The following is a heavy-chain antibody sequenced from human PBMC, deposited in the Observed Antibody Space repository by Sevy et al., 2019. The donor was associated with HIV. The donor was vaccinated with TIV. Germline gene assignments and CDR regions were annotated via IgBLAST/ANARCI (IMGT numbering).Heavy chain of an antibody. CDR2: INSPGTT. J-gene: IGHJ4*02. Sequence: GGSLRLSCAASGFIVSNYAMTWVRPAPGKGLEWVSSINSPGTTYYADSVKGRFTISRDNSKNTLYLQMNSLRVDDTAVYSCAKGEGVGSVPYFDYWGQGTLVTVSS. D-gene: IGHD1-26*01. CDR3: AKGEGVGSVPYFDY. V-gene: IGHV3-23*01. CDR1: GFIVSNYA.